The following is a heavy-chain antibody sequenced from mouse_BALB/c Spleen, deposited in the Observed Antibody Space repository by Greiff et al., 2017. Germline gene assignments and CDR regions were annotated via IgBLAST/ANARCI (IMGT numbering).Heavy chain of an antibody. CDR3: ARHAITTDAMDY. CDR2: ISSGGSYT. J-gene: IGHJ4*01. Sequence: EVQLVESGGGLVKPGGSLKLSCAASGFTFSSYAMSWVRQTPEKRLEWVATISSGGSYTYYPDSVKGRFTISRDNAKNTLYLQMSSLRSEDTAMYYCARHAITTDAMDYWGQGTSVTVSS. V-gene: IGHV5-9-3*01. CDR1: GFTFSSYA. D-gene: IGHD2-4*01.